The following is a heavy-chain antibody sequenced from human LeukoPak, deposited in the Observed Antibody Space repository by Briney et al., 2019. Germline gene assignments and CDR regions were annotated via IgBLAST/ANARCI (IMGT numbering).Heavy chain of an antibody. J-gene: IGHJ4*02. CDR1: GFTFSSYE. V-gene: IGHV3-48*03. Sequence: GGSLRLSCAASGFTFSSYEMNWVRQAPGKGLEWVSYISSSGSTIYYADSVKGRFTISRDNSKNTLYLQMSSLRAEDTAVYYCAKDNGDYGFDYWGQGTLATVSS. D-gene: IGHD4-17*01. CDR3: AKDNGDYGFDY. CDR2: ISSSGSTI.